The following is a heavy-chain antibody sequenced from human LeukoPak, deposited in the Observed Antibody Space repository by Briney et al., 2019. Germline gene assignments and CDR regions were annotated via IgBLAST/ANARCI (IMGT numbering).Heavy chain of an antibody. CDR3: ARLNPGYSGYDYYYYYGMDV. Sequence: SETLSLTCTVSGGSISSYYWSWIRQPPGKGLEWIGYIYYSGSTNYNPSLKSRVTISVDTSKNQFSLKLSSVTAADTAVYYCARLNPGYSGYDYYYYYGMDVWGQGTTVTVSS. CDR1: GGSISSYY. D-gene: IGHD5-12*01. CDR2: IYYSGST. J-gene: IGHJ6*02. V-gene: IGHV4-59*01.